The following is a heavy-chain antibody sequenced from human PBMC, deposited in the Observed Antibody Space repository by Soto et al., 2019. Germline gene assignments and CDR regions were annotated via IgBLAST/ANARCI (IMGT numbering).Heavy chain of an antibody. Sequence: QVQLVESGGGVVQPGRSLRLSCAASGFTFSSYGMHWVRQAPGKGLEWVAVIWYDGSNKYYADSVKGRFTISRDNSKNTLYLQMNSLRAEDTAVYYCARDHAYSSGWYAYWGQGTLVTVSS. V-gene: IGHV3-33*01. CDR2: IWYDGSNK. J-gene: IGHJ4*02. CDR1: GFTFSSYG. CDR3: ARDHAYSSGWYAY. D-gene: IGHD6-19*01.